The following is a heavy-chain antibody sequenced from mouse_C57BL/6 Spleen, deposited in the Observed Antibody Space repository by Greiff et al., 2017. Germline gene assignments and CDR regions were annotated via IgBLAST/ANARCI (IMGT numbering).Heavy chain of an antibody. CDR2: IYPGSGST. D-gene: IGHD1-1*01. J-gene: IGHJ2*01. Sequence: QVQLQQSGAELVKPGASVKMSCKASGYTFTSYWITWVKQRPGQGLEWIGDIYPGSGSTNYNEKFKSKATLTVATSSSTAYMQLSSLTSEDSAVYYCARGGSPFDYWGQGTTLTVSS. CDR3: ARGGSPFDY. V-gene: IGHV1-55*01. CDR1: GYTFTSYW.